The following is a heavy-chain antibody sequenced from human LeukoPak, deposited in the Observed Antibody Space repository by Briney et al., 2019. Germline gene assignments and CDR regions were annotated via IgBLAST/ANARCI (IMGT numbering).Heavy chain of an antibody. CDR2: IYYSGST. CDR1: GGSISSSNYY. D-gene: IGHD6-13*01. J-gene: IGHJ6*02. V-gene: IGHV4-39*01. Sequence: SETLSLTCTVSGGSISSSNYYWGWIRQPPGKGLEWIGSIYYSGSTYYNPSLKSRVTISVDTSKNQFSLKLSSVTAADTAVYHCAITPTDYSSSSPYYYGMDVWGQGTTVTVSS. CDR3: AITPTDYSSSSPYYYGMDV.